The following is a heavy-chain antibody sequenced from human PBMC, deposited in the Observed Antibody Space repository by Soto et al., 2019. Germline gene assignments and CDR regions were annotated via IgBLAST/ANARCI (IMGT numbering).Heavy chain of an antibody. J-gene: IGHJ4*02. CDR1: GFTFSSYG. V-gene: IGHV3-30*18. D-gene: IGHD6-19*01. CDR2: ISYDGSNK. Sequence: QVQLVESGGGVVQPGRSLRLSCAASGFTFSSYGMHWVRQAPGKGLEWVAVISYDGSNKYYADFVKGRFTISRDNSKNTLYLQMNSLRAEDTAVYYCAKERKAVAGNARLKMYFDYWGQGTLVTVSS. CDR3: AKERKAVAGNARLKMYFDY.